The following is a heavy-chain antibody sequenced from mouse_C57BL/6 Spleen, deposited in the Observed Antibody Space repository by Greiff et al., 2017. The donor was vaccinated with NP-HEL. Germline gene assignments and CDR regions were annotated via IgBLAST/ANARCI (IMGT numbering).Heavy chain of an antibody. V-gene: IGHV5-6*01. CDR3: ARHDRDYDYDWFAY. CDR1: GFTFSSYG. D-gene: IGHD2-4*01. Sequence: EVQRVESGGDLVKPGGSLKLSCAASGFTFSSYGMSWVRQTPDKRLEWVATISSGGSYTYYPDSVKGRFTISRDNAKNTLYLQMSSLKSEDTAMYYCARHDRDYDYDWFAYWGQGTLVTVSA. CDR2: ISSGGSYT. J-gene: IGHJ3*01.